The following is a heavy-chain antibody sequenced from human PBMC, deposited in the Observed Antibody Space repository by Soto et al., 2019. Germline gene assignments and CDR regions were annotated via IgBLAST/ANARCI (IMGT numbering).Heavy chain of an antibody. CDR2: ITWNSGNI. CDR3: ARRGNTMAFDI. Sequence: DVQLVESGGGLVQPGRSLRLSCAASGFTFDDYGMHWVRQAPGKGLEWVSGITWNSGNIGYADSVKGRFTISRDNAKNSLYLQINSLRPEDTALYYCARRGNTMAFDIWGQGTMVIVSS. D-gene: IGHD3-16*01. CDR1: GFTFDDYG. V-gene: IGHV3-9*01. J-gene: IGHJ3*02.